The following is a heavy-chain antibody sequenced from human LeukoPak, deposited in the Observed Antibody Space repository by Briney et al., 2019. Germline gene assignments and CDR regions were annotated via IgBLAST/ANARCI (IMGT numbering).Heavy chain of an antibody. V-gene: IGHV4-38-2*02. D-gene: IGHD3-3*01. J-gene: IGHJ4*02. CDR3: ARGAEYYAIWRGYAGYSDY. Sequence: SETLSLTCTVSGYSISNGYYWGWIRQPPGKGLEWVGSISHRGSTYYNPSLRSRITISLDRSKQKFSLKLTSVAAADTAVYFCARGAEYYAIWRGYAGYSDYWGQGISVTVSS. CDR2: ISHRGST. CDR1: GYSISNGYY.